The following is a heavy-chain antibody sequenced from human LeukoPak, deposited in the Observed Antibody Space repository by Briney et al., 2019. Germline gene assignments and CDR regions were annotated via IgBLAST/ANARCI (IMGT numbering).Heavy chain of an antibody. D-gene: IGHD6-13*01. V-gene: IGHV3-30*18. CDR2: ISYDGSNK. CDR1: GFTFDDYA. Sequence: PGGSLRLSCAASGFTFDDYAMHWVRQAPGKGLEWVAVISYDGSNKYYADSVKGRFTISRDNSKNTLYLQMNGLRAEDTAVYYCAKNRIAAAGHFDYWGQGTLVTVSS. J-gene: IGHJ4*02. CDR3: AKNRIAAAGHFDY.